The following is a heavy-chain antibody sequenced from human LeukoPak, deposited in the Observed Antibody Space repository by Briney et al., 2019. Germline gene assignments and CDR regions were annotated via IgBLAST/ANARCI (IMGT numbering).Heavy chain of an antibody. CDR3: ARDLNSPYSSGWGAPDY. CDR2: ISAYNGNT. V-gene: IGHV1-18*01. Sequence: ASVKVSCKASGYTFTSYGISWVRQAPGQGLEWMGWISAYNGNTNYAQKLQGRVTMTTDTSTSTAYMELRSLRSDDTAVYYCARDLNSPYSSGWGAPDYWDQGTLVTVSS. D-gene: IGHD6-19*01. J-gene: IGHJ4*02. CDR1: GYTFTSYG.